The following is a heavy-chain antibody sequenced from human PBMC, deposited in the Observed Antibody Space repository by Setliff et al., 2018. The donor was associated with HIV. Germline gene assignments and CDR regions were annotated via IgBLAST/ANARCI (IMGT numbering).Heavy chain of an antibody. J-gene: IGHJ5*02. V-gene: IGHV3-7*01. CDR2: IKQDGSEK. Sequence: PGGSLRLSCAASGFTFSSYWMSWVRQAPGKGLEWVANIKQDGSEKYYVDSVKGRFTISRDNAKNSLYLQMNSLRAEDTAVYYCARERVLETYYNFWSGSDHWFDPWGQGTLVTVS. D-gene: IGHD3-3*01. CDR3: ARERVLETYYNFWSGSDHWFDP. CDR1: GFTFSSYW.